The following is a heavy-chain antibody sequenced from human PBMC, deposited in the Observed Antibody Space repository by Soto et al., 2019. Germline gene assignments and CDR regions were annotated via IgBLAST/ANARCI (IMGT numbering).Heavy chain of an antibody. CDR2: IYYSGST. V-gene: IGHV4-39*01. D-gene: IGHD6-13*01. CDR1: GGSISSSSYY. CDR3: ARHRWYYFDY. Sequence: SETLSLTCTVSGGSISSSSYYWGWIRQPPGKGLEWIGSIYYSGSTYYNPSLKSRVTISVDTSKNQFSLKLGSVTAADTAVYYCARHRWYYFDYWGQGTLVTVSS. J-gene: IGHJ4*02.